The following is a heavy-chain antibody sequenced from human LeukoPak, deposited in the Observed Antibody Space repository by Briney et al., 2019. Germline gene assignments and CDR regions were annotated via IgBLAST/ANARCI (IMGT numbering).Heavy chain of an antibody. V-gene: IGHV1-18*01. CDR1: GYTFTSYG. CDR3: ARAKGYSSSWYRQDNWFDP. D-gene: IGHD6-13*01. CDR2: ISAYNGNT. J-gene: IGHJ5*02. Sequence: ASVKVSCKASGYTFTSYGISWVRQAPGQGPEWMGWISAYNGNTNYAQKLQGRVTMTTDTSTSTAYMELRSLRSDDTAVYYCARAKGYSSSWYRQDNWFDPWGQGTLVTVSS.